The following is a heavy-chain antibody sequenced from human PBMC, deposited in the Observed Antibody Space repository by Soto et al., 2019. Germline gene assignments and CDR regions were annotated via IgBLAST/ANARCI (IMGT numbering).Heavy chain of an antibody. Sequence: LEILSLTCAVYGGSFSGYCWSWIRQPPGKGLEWIGEINHSGSTNYNPSLKSRVTISVDTSKNQFSLKLSSVTAADTAVYYCARGLKWELRAFDIWGQGTMVTVSS. CDR1: GGSFSGYC. D-gene: IGHD1-26*01. V-gene: IGHV4-34*01. CDR2: INHSGST. CDR3: ARGLKWELRAFDI. J-gene: IGHJ3*02.